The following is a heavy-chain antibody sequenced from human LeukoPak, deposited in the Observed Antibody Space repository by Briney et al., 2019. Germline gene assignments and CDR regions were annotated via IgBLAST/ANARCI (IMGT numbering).Heavy chain of an antibody. CDR1: GYSFTSYW. J-gene: IGHJ1*01. V-gene: IGHV5-51*01. Sequence: GESLKISCKGSGYSFTSYWIGWVRQMPGKGLEWMGIIYPGDSDTRYSPSFQGQVTISADKSISTAYLQSSSLKASDTAMYYCARSLGYCSSTSCPFQHWGQGTLVTVSS. CDR2: IYPGDSDT. CDR3: ARSLGYCSSTSCPFQH. D-gene: IGHD2-2*01.